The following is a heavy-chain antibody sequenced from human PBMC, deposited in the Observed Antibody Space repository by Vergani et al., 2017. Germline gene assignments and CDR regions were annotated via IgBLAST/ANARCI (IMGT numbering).Heavy chain of an antibody. D-gene: IGHD2-8*01. CDR3: VRARRTCTYDHCPRYYYDL. V-gene: IGHV1-46*01. Sequence: QVLLVQSGAEVKKPGASVRVSCKTSGYTFTNYYIHWVRQAPGQGLEWMGIINPSGGSTTYAQQFQGRLTMTRDTSTSTVYMDLSNLRSEDMAVYYCVRARRTCTYDHCPRYYYDLWGQGTLVTVSS. J-gene: IGHJ4*02. CDR2: INPSGGST. CDR1: GYTFTNYY.